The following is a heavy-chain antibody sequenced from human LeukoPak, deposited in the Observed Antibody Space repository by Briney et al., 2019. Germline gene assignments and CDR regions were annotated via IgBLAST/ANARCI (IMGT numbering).Heavy chain of an antibody. J-gene: IGHJ4*02. CDR1: GFMFSRHW. D-gene: IGHD1-14*01. Sequence: GGSLRLSCAPSGFMFSRHWMSWVREAPGKGLEWVANLNQDGSQKYYMDSVRGRFTISRDNAKIYLQLQMHSLRAKDTAVCYCPRDGEPPGIYLDVWGQGTPVTVSS. CDR3: PRDGEPPGIYLDV. V-gene: IGHV3-7*03. CDR2: LNQDGSQK.